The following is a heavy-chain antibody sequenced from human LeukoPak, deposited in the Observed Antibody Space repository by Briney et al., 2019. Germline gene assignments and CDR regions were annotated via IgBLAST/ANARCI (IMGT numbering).Heavy chain of an antibody. Sequence: GGSLRLSCAASGFTFSSYSMNWVRQSPGKGLEWVSYISSSSSTIYYADSVKGRFTISRDNAKNSLYLQMNSLRDEDTAVYYCAMLDAVDTAMVIGRAFDIWGQGTMVTVSS. CDR2: ISSSSSTI. CDR3: AMLDAVDTAMVIGRAFDI. CDR1: GFTFSSYS. J-gene: IGHJ3*02. D-gene: IGHD5-18*01. V-gene: IGHV3-48*02.